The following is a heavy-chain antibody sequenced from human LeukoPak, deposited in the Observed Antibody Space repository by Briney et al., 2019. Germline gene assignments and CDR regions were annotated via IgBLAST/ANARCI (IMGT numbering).Heavy chain of an antibody. D-gene: IGHD3-3*01. Sequence: SETLSLTCTVSGGSISSYYWSWIRQPPGKGLEWIGYIYYSGSTNYNPSLKSRVTISVDTSKNQFSLKLSSVTAADTAVYYCARVLYYYFWSGPYHFDYWGQGTLVTVSS. CDR3: ARVLYYYFWSGPYHFDY. J-gene: IGHJ4*02. CDR1: GGSISSYY. V-gene: IGHV4-59*01. CDR2: IYYSGST.